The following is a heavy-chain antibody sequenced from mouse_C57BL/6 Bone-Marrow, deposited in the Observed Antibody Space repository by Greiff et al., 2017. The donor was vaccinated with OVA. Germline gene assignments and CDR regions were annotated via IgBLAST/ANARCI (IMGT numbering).Heavy chain of an antibody. CDR2: IDPSDSYT. CDR1: GYTFTSYW. Sequence: VQLQQPGAELVRPGTSVKLSCKASGYTFTSYWMHWVKQRPGQGLEWIGVIDPSDSYTNYNQKFKGKATLTVDTSSSTAYMQLSSLTSEDSAVYYCARPYYYCSFAYWGQGTLVTVSA. J-gene: IGHJ3*01. V-gene: IGHV1-59*01. D-gene: IGHD1-1*01. CDR3: ARPYYYCSFAY.